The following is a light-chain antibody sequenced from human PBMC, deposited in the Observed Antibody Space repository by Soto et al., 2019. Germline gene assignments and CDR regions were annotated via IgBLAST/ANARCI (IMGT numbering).Light chain of an antibody. V-gene: IGKV3-20*01. CDR1: QSVSSNY. J-gene: IGKJ1*01. CDR3: HQYGSAPWT. CDR2: GAS. Sequence: EIVLTKSPGTLSLSPGERATLSCRASQSVSSNYLAWYQQKPGQAPRLLIYGASSRATGIPDRFSGSGYGTDFTLTISRLEPEDFAVYYCHQYGSAPWTFGQGTKVDIK.